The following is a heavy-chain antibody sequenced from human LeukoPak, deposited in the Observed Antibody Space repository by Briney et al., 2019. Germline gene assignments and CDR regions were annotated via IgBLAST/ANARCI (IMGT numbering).Heavy chain of an antibody. Sequence: SETLSLTCAVYGGSFSGYYWSWIRQPPGKGLEWIGEINHSGSTNYNPSLKSRVTISVDTSENQFSLKLSSVTAADTAVYYCARGVPRADYWGQGTLVTVSS. J-gene: IGHJ4*02. CDR2: INHSGST. CDR3: ARGVPRADY. V-gene: IGHV4-34*01. CDR1: GGSFSGYY.